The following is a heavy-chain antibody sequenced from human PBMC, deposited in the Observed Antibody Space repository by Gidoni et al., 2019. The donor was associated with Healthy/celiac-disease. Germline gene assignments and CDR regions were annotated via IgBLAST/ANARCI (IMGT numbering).Heavy chain of an antibody. CDR2: IIPILGIA. J-gene: IGHJ4*02. V-gene: IGHV1-69*02. CDR3: ARNSGYGYYFDY. Sequence: QVQLVQSGAEVKKPGSSVKVSCKASGGTFSSYTISWVRQAPGQGLEWMGRIIPILGIANYAQKFQGRVTITADKSTSTAYMELSSLRSEDTAVYYCARNSGYGYYFDYWGQGTLVTVSS. D-gene: IGHD5-12*01. CDR1: GGTFSSYT.